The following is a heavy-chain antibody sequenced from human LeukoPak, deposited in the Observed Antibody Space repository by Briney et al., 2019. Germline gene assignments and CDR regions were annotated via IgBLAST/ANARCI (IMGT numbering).Heavy chain of an antibody. V-gene: IGHV3-48*03. CDR2: IGISGTPI. CDR3: AREGMITFGGVIVPSAPDALDM. J-gene: IGHJ3*02. CDR1: GFTFSTYE. Sequence: PGGSLRLSCAASGFTFSTYELNWVRQAPGKGLEWVSYIGISGTPIYYADSVKGRFTVSRDNAKNSLYLQMNSLRAEDTAVYYCAREGMITFGGVIVPSAPDALDMWGQGTVVTASS. D-gene: IGHD3-16*02.